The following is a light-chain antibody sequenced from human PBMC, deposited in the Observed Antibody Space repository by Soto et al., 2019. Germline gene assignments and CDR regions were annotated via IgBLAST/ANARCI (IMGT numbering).Light chain of an antibody. CDR2: DST. CDR3: QQRNVWPPIT. J-gene: IGKJ5*01. V-gene: IGKV3-11*01. Sequence: VLTQSPATLSLSPGERATLSCRASQSIHTSLAWYQQKPGQPPRLVVYDSTLRANGVPDRFGGSRSGTEFTLTINNLEPGDFAVYYCQQRNVWPPITFGQGTRL. CDR1: QSIHTS.